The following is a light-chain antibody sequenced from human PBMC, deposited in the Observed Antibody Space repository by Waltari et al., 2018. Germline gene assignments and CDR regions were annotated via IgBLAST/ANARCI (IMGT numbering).Light chain of an antibody. J-gene: IGKJ5*01. CDR2: GAS. CDR3: HQRSNWPIT. Sequence: EIVLTQSPATLSLSPGEGATLSCRASQSVSSYLVWYQQNPGQTPRLLIYGASNRATGIPARFSGSGSGTDFTLTISSLESEDFAVYYCHQRSNWPITFGQGTRLEIK. CDR1: QSVSSY. V-gene: IGKV3-11*01.